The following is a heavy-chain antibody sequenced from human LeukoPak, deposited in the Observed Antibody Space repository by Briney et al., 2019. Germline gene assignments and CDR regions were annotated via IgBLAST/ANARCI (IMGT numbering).Heavy chain of an antibody. CDR1: GRSISSSSYS. D-gene: IGHD3-22*01. CDR2: IYYSGST. Sequence: PSETLSLTCTVPGRSISSSSYSWGWIRQPPGTGLEWIGSIYYSGSTYYNPSLKSRVTISVDTSKNQFSLKLSSVTAADTAVYYCARSYYYDSSGYYLMFVGAFDIWGQGTMVTVSS. J-gene: IGHJ3*02. V-gene: IGHV4-39*01. CDR3: ARSYYYDSSGYYLMFVGAFDI.